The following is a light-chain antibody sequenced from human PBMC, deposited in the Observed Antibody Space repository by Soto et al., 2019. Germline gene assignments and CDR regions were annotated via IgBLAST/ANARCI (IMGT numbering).Light chain of an antibody. CDR2: GAS. V-gene: IGKV3-15*01. CDR1: QSVSSN. Sequence: EIVMTQSPATLSVSPGERATLSCRASQSVSSNLAWYQQKPGQAPRLLIYGASTRATGIPARFSGSGSGTDFPLTISSLQSEEFAVYYCQHYNNWPRTFGQGTKVEIK. J-gene: IGKJ1*01. CDR3: QHYNNWPRT.